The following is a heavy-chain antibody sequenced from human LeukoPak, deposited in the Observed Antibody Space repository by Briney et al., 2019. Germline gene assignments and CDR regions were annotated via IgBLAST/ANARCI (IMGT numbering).Heavy chain of an antibody. V-gene: IGHV4-4*02. J-gene: IGHJ6*04. CDR3: ARDRHCSSTSCYRKRGGMDV. CDR1: GGSISSSNW. D-gene: IGHD2-2*01. Sequence: SGTLSLTCAVSGGSISSSNWWSWVRQPPGKGLEWIGEIYHSGSTNYNPSLKSRVTISVDKSKNQFSLKLSSVTAADTAVYYCARDRHCSSTSCYRKRGGMDVWGNGTTVTVSS. CDR2: IYHSGST.